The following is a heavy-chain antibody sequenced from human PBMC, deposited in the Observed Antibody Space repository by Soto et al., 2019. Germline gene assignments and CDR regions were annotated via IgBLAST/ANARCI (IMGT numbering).Heavy chain of an antibody. V-gene: IGHV1-69*11. J-gene: IGHJ6*02. D-gene: IGHD3-16*02. CDR3: ARWPQPRYTADPYAVDV. CDR2: IVPSLDTT. CDR1: GGTFSSSG. Sequence: QVHLVQPGTEVQKPGSSVKVSCKASGGTFSSSGFSWVRQSPGQGLEWMGMIVPSLDTTNYAQKFQARVTITADEVTSTAYMELRSLRSEDTAVYYCARWPQPRYTADPYAVDVWGQGTRVIVSS.